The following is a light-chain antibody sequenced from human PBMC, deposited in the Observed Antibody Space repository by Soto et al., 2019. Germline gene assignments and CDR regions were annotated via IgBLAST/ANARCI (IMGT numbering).Light chain of an antibody. CDR2: DTS. J-gene: IGKJ1*01. Sequence: EIVLTQSPATLSLSPGETATLFCRASQTVGSPLAWYQQKRSQAPRLLIYDTSKRATGIPATFSGSGSGTDFTLTISSLEPEDFAVYYCQQRNSWPRTFGQGTKVEIK. V-gene: IGKV3-11*01. CDR1: QTVGSP. CDR3: QQRNSWPRT.